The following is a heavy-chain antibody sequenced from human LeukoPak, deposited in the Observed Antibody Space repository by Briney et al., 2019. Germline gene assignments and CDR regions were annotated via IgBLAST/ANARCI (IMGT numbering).Heavy chain of an antibody. CDR3: ARHPDAAAGMINYGMDV. D-gene: IGHD6-13*01. J-gene: IGHJ6*02. CDR2: IYPGDSDT. Sequence: GESLKISCKGSGYSFTSYWIGWVRQMPGKGLEWMGIIYPGDSDTRYSPSFQGQVTISADKSISTAYLQWSSLKASDTAMYYCARHPDAAAGMINYGMDVWGQGTTVTVSS. CDR1: GYSFTSYW. V-gene: IGHV5-51*01.